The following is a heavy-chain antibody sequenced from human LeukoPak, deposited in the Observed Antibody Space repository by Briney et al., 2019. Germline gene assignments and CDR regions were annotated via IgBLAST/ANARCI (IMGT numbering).Heavy chain of an antibody. J-gene: IGHJ3*02. D-gene: IGHD3-22*01. CDR2: IKSKTDGGTT. V-gene: IGHV3-15*01. Sequence: GGSLRLSCAASGFTFSNAWMSWVRQAPGKGLEWVGRIKSKTDGGTTDYAALVKGRFTISRDDSKNTLYLQMNSLKTEDTAVYYCTTDSYDSSGYYYDGGSDAFDIWGQGTMVTVSS. CDR1: GFTFSNAW. CDR3: TTDSYDSSGYYYDGGSDAFDI.